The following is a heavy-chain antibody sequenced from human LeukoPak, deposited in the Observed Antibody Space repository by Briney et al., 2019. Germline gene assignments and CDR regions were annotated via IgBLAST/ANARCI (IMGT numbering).Heavy chain of an antibody. J-gene: IGHJ3*02. CDR1: GYTFTGYY. V-gene: IGHV1-2*02. D-gene: IGHD2/OR15-2a*01. Sequence: GASVKVSCKASGYTFTGYYMHWVRQAPGQGLEWMGWINPNSGGTNYAQKFQGRVTMTRDTSISTAYMELSGLRSDDTAVYYCARSNDYYLLTWALDIWGQGTMVTVSS. CDR3: ARSNDYYLLTWALDI. CDR2: INPNSGGT.